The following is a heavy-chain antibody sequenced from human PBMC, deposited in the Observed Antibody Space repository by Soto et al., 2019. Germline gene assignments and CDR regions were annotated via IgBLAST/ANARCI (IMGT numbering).Heavy chain of an antibody. CDR2: VYHTGST. J-gene: IGHJ4*02. V-gene: IGHV4-59*13. D-gene: IGHD6-19*01. CDR3: ARRLFGSGWTLDS. CDR1: GASITTYY. Sequence: SETLSLTCDVSGASITTYYWSWIRQAPGKGLEWIGNVYHTGSTDYSSSLRSRVTISVDTSKNQFSLSMNSVAAADTAVYYCARRLFGSGWTLDSWGQGALVTVSS.